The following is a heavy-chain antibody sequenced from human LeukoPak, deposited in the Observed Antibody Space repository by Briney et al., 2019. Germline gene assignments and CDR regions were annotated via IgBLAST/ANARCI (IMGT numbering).Heavy chain of an antibody. D-gene: IGHD3-10*01. V-gene: IGHV3-21*01. CDR3: ARVTMVRGLPGGMDV. J-gene: IGHJ6*02. CDR1: GFTFSSYS. CDR2: ISSSSGYI. Sequence: GGSLRLSCAASGFTFSSYSMNWVRQAPGKGLEWVSSISSSSGYIYYADSVKGRFTISRDNAKNSLYLQMNSLRAEDTAVYYCARVTMVRGLPGGMDVWGQGTTVTVSS.